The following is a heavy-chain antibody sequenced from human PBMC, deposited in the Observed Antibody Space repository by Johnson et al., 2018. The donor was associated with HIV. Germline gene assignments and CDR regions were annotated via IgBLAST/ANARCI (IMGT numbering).Heavy chain of an antibody. CDR3: ASKAAGTMHAFDI. V-gene: IGHV3-30*04. CDR1: GFTFSSYA. D-gene: IGHD6-13*01. CDR2: ISYDGSNK. Sequence: QVQLVESGGGVVQPGRSLRPSCAASGFTFSSYAMHWVRQAPGKGLEWVAVISYDGSNKYYADSVKGRFTISRDNSKNTLYLQMNSLRAEDTAVYYCASKAAGTMHAFDIWGQGTMVTVSS. J-gene: IGHJ3*02.